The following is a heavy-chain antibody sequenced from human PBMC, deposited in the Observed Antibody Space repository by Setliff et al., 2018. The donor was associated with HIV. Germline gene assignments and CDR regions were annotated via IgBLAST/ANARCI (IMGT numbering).Heavy chain of an antibody. CDR1: EFTLNKYS. Sequence: GGSLRPSCAAAEFTLNKYSVTWVRQAPGKGLEWVASISPDGTRNHCVGSVKGRFTASRDNAKSSLYLQMNSLRAEDTAVYFCARVLLITNAVYGVVSNRFDPWGRGSQVT. CDR3: ARVLLITNAVYGVVSNRFDP. V-gene: IGHV3-7*03. J-gene: IGHJ5*02. D-gene: IGHD3-3*01. CDR2: ISPDGTRN.